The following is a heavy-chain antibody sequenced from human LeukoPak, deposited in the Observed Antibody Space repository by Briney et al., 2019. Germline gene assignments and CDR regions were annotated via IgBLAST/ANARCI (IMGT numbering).Heavy chain of an antibody. Sequence: SVKVSCKASGGTFSSYTISWVRQAPGQGLEWMGRIIPILGIANYAQKFQGRVTITADKSTSTAYMELSSLRSEDTAVYYCARRGLGIAAAAYDYWGQGTLVTVSS. CDR2: IIPILGIA. CDR3: ARRGLGIAAAAYDY. V-gene: IGHV1-69*02. J-gene: IGHJ4*02. D-gene: IGHD6-13*01. CDR1: GGTFSSYT.